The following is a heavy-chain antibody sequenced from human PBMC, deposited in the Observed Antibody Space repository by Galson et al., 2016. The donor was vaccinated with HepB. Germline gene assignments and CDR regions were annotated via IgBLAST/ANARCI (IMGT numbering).Heavy chain of an antibody. CDR3: ARTSISYYFDTTGHYPTRNNWFDP. V-gene: IGHV3-48*04. CDR1: GFTFSSYS. CDR2: ISTSGSTI. D-gene: IGHD3-22*01. J-gene: IGHJ5*02. Sequence: SLRLSCAASGFTFSSYSMNWVRQTPGKGLEWVSYISTSGSTIYYADSVKGRFFISRDNARNSLYLHMNSLRAEDTAVYYCARTSISYYFDTTGHYPTRNNWFDPWGQGTLVTVSS.